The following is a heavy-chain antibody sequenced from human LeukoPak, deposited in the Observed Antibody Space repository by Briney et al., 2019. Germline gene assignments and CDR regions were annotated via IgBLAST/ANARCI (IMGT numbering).Heavy chain of an antibody. CDR2: IYYSGST. J-gene: IGHJ2*01. D-gene: IGHD6-19*01. Sequence: SETLSLTCTVSGGSISHYSWSWIRQPPGKPLEWIGYIYYSGSTNYNPSLKSRLTISVDTSKDQFSLKLSSVTAADTAVYYCAKTVAGYWYFDLWGRGTLVTVSS. CDR1: GGSISHYS. V-gene: IGHV4-59*08. CDR3: AKTVAGYWYFDL.